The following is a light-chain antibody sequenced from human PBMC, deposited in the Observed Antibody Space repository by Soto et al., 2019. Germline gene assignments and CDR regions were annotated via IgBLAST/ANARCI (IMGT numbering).Light chain of an antibody. V-gene: IGKV3-20*01. CDR1: QSVAGSH. J-gene: IGKJ2*01. Sequence: EIVLTQSPGTLSLSPGERATLSCRASQSVAGSHLAWYQQRPGQAPRLLIYGASSRATDIPDRFSGSGSGTDFTLTMGGLEPEDFAVYYCQQYDSSPPYTFGQGTKLEIK. CDR2: GAS. CDR3: QQYDSSPPYT.